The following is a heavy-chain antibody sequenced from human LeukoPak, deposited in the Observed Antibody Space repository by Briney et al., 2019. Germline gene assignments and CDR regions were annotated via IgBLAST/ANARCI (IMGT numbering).Heavy chain of an antibody. CDR3: AKLKVLVVPAATDY. D-gene: IGHD2-2*01. CDR2: TSGSGGST. J-gene: IGHJ4*02. Sequence: GGSPRLSCAASGFTFSSYAMSWVRQAPGKGLEWVSATSGSGGSTYYADSVKGRFTISRDNSKNTLYLQMNSLRAEDTAVYYCAKLKVLVVPAATDYWGQGTLVTVSS. CDR1: GFTFSSYA. V-gene: IGHV3-23*01.